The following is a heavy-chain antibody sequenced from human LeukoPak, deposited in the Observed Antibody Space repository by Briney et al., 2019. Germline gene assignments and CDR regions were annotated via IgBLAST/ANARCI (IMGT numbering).Heavy chain of an antibody. J-gene: IGHJ4*02. CDR3: AREGLSGRQSTYFDY. Sequence: GGSLRLSCTVSGFTVSSNSMSWVRQAPGKGLEWVANIKQDGSEKYYVDSVKGRFTISRDNAKNSLYLQMNSLRAEDTAVYYCAREGLSGRQSTYFDYWGQGTLVTVSS. CDR1: GFTVSSNS. V-gene: IGHV3-7*01. D-gene: IGHD3-3*01. CDR2: IKQDGSEK.